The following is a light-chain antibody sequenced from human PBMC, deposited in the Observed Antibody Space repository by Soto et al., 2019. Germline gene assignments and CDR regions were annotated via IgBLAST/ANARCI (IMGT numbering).Light chain of an antibody. CDR3: QQFNSYVT. J-gene: IGKJ5*01. V-gene: IGKV1-13*02. CDR1: QGISSA. CDR2: DAS. Sequence: IQLTQSPSSLSASVGDRVTITCRASQGISSALAWYQQKPGKAPKLLIYDASSLESGVPSRFSGSGSGTDFTLTISSLQPEDFATYYCQQFNSYVTFGQGTRLEIK.